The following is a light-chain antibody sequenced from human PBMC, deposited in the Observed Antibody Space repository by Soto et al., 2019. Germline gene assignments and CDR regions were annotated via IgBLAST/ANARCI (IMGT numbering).Light chain of an antibody. CDR1: QSVTSSY. CDR2: GAS. Sequence: EIGLTQSPGTLSLSPGERATLSCRASQSVTSSYLAWYQQKPGQAPRLLIYGASSRATGIPDRFSGSGSGADFTLTISSLEPEDFAVYYCQQYGNSPRTFGQGTKVDI. J-gene: IGKJ1*01. V-gene: IGKV3-20*01. CDR3: QQYGNSPRT.